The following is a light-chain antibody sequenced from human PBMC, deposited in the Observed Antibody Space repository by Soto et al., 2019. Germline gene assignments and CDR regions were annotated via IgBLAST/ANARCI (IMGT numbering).Light chain of an antibody. Sequence: QSALTQPASVSGYPGQSIAISCTGTRSDVGAYGYVSWYQQHPGKAPKLMLFEVSMRPSGVSNRFSGSKSGNTASLTISGLQADDEADYYCSSYTTGNTVVFGGGTKLTVL. J-gene: IGLJ3*02. CDR2: EVS. CDR1: RSDVGAYGY. CDR3: SSYTTGNTVV. V-gene: IGLV2-14*01.